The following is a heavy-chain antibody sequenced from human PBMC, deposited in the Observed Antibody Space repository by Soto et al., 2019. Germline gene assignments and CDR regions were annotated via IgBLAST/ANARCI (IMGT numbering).Heavy chain of an antibody. CDR2: LSYTGSP. V-gene: IGHV4-39*01. CDR1: GGSISSRSYY. CDR3: AILFWGITGTPGRRVGWFDP. J-gene: IGHJ5*02. D-gene: IGHD1-20*01. Sequence: ETLSLTCTVSGGSISSRSYYWGWVRQPPGKGLEWIGSLSYTGSPSYNPSLKNRVTISVDTSKNQLSLKLDSVSAADTASYYCAILFWGITGTPGRRVGWFDPWGQGTLVTVSS.